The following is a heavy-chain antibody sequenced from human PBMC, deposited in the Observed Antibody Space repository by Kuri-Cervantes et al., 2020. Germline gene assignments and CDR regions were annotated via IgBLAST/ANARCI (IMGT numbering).Heavy chain of an antibody. V-gene: IGHV4-34*01. J-gene: IGHJ6*03. CDR3: ARVGDRWYYYMDV. D-gene: IGHD2-15*01. CDR2: INHSGST. CDR1: GGSFSGYY. Sequence: SETLSLTCAVYGGSFSGYYWSWIRRPPGKGLEWIGEINHSGSTSYNPSLTSRVSISADTSKNQVSLKLSSVTAADTAVYFCARVGDRWYYYMDVWGQGTTVTVSS.